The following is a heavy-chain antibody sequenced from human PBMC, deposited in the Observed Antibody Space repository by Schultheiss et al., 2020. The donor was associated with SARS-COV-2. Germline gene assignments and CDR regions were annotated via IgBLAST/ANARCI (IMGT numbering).Heavy chain of an antibody. Sequence: SQTLSLTCSVSGGSISSSSYYWGWIRQPPGKGLEWIGSIYYSGSTNYNPSLKSRVTISVDTSKNQFSLKLSSVTAADTAVYYCARADSNYVYYYYYMDVWGKGTTVTVSS. D-gene: IGHD4-11*01. CDR1: GGSISSSSYY. CDR3: ARADSNYVYYYYYMDV. V-gene: IGHV4-39*07. J-gene: IGHJ6*03. CDR2: IYYSGST.